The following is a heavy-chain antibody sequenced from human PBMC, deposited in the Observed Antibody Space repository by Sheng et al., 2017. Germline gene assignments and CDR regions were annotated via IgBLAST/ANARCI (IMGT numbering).Heavy chain of an antibody. CDR1: GYSISSGYY. CDR2: IYHSGST. D-gene: IGHD5-12*01. V-gene: IGHV4-38-2*02. CDR3: AREEYGGYDIDAFDI. Sequence: QVQLQESGPGLVKPSETLSLTCTVSGYSISSGYYWGWIRQPPGKGLEWIGSIYHSGSTYYNPSLKSRVTISVDTSKNQFSLKLSSVTAADTAVYYCAREEYGGYDIDAFDIWGQGTMVTVSS. J-gene: IGHJ3*02.